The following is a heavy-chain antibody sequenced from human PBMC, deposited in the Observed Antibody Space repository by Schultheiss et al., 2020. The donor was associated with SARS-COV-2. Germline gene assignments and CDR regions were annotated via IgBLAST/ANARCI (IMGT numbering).Heavy chain of an antibody. Sequence: SQTLSLTCTVSGGSVSSGSYYWSWIRQPPGKGLEWIGYIYYSGSTYYNPSLKSQVTISVDTSKNQFSLKLSSVTAADTAVYYCARVRLARMATRPSLLSGWFDPWGQGTLVTVSS. CDR2: IYYSGST. CDR1: GGSVSSGSYY. V-gene: IGHV4-61*01. J-gene: IGHJ5*02. CDR3: ARVRLARMATRPSLLSGWFDP. D-gene: IGHD5-24*01.